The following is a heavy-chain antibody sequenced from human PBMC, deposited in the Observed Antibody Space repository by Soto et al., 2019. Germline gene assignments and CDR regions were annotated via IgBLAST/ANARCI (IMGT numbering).Heavy chain of an antibody. V-gene: IGHV1-69*12. CDR3: ARVQAVPGIYNYYGLDV. D-gene: IGHD6-19*01. CDR2: IVPIFGTV. CDR1: GGTFSNYA. Sequence: QDQLVQSGAEVRKPGSSAKVSCKASGGTFSNYAISWVRQAPGEGLEWMGGIVPIFGTVNYAQKFQGRVTLIADESTTTAYMELSSLISEDTAVYYCARVQAVPGIYNYYGLDVWGQGTTVTVS. J-gene: IGHJ6*02.